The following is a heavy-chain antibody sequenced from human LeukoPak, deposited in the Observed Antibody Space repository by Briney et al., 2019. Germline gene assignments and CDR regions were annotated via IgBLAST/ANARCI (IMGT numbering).Heavy chain of an antibody. D-gene: IGHD3-3*01. V-gene: IGHV3-21*01. J-gene: IGHJ4*02. CDR2: ISSSSYI. CDR3: ARDLSDDFWSGYYSIDY. CDR1: GFTFSSYS. Sequence: GGSLRLSCAASGFTFSSYSMNWVRQAPGKGLEWVSSISSSSYIYYADSVKGRFTISRDNAKNSLYLQMNSLRAEDTAVYYCARDLSDDFWSGYYSIDYWGQGTLVTVSS.